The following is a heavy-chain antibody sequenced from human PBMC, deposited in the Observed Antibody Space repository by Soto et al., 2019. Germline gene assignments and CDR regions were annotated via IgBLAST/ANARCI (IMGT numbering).Heavy chain of an antibody. CDR2: ISSSSSYI. J-gene: IGHJ5*02. Sequence: GGSLRLSCAASGFTFIDYSMNWVRQAPGKGLEWVSSISSSSSYIYYADSMKGRFTISRDNAKNSLYLHMTSLRPEDTAVYYCASSSTVLLPTAMTGWFDPWGQGTLVTVSS. D-gene: IGHD2-2*01. CDR3: ASSSTVLLPTAMTGWFDP. CDR1: GFTFIDYS. V-gene: IGHV3-21*04.